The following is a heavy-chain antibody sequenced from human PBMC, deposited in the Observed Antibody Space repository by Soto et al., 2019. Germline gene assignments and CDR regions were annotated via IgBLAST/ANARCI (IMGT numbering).Heavy chain of an antibody. CDR3: ARVESGYAYYYDYYMDL. CDR1: GFTVSTYY. J-gene: IGHJ6*03. D-gene: IGHD5-12*01. V-gene: IGHV3-66*01. Sequence: EVQLVESGGGLVQPGGSLRLSCAASGFTVSTYYMTWVRQAPGMGLEWVSVIYTGGTTYYADSVKGRFTISRDNSKNTLYRQMHSLRAEDTAVYYCARVESGYAYYYDYYMDLWGKGTTVTVSS. CDR2: IYTGGTT.